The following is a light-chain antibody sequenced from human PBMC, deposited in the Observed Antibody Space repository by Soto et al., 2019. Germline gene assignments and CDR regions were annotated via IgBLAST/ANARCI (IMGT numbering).Light chain of an antibody. CDR1: QSVNRN. J-gene: IGKJ3*01. CDR3: QQYNNWPPFT. Sequence: EIVMTQSPATLSVSPGERATLSCRASQSVNRNLAWYQQKPGQAPRLLISGASTRATGIPARFSGSGSGTEFTLTISSLQSEDFAVYYCQQYNNWPPFTFGPGTKVDIK. V-gene: IGKV3-15*01. CDR2: GAS.